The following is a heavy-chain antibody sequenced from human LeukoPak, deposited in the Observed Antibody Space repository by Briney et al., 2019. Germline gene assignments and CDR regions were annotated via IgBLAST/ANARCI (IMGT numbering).Heavy chain of an antibody. V-gene: IGHV1-8*01. Sequence: ASVTDSCKASGYTFTSYDINGVRQATGQGREWMGWMNPNRGNTGYAQKFQGRVTMTRNTSISKAYMELSSLRSEDTAVYYCARGRKRNCSGGSCYRFDPWGQGTLVTVSS. D-gene: IGHD2-15*01. J-gene: IGHJ5*02. CDR1: GYTFTSYD. CDR3: ARGRKRNCSGGSCYRFDP. CDR2: MNPNRGNT.